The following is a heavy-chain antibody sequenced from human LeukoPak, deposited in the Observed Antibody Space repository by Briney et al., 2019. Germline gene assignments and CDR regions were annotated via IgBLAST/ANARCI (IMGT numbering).Heavy chain of an antibody. CDR3: ARPYCSGGSCFEYFQH. D-gene: IGHD2-15*01. J-gene: IGHJ1*01. CDR2: IYPGDSDT. Sequence: GESLKISCKGSGYGFTSYWIGWVRQMPGKGLEWMGIIYPGDSDTRYSPSFQGQVTISADKSISTAYLQWSSLKASDTAMYYCARPYCSGGSCFEYFQHWGQGTLVTVSS. CDR1: GYGFTSYW. V-gene: IGHV5-51*01.